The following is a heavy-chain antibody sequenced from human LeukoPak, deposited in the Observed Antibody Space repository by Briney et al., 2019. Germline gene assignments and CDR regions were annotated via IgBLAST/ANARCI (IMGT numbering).Heavy chain of an antibody. CDR2: IRFDGSNK. Sequence: PGGSLRLSCAASGFTFSSYGMHWVRQAPGKGLEWVAFIRFDGSNKYYTDSVKGRFTISRDNSKNTLYVQMNSLRAEDTAVHYCAKRLSPGLIGDWSDFDYWGQGTLVTVSS. CDR3: AKRLSPGLIGDWSDFDY. D-gene: IGHD7-27*01. J-gene: IGHJ4*02. CDR1: GFTFSSYG. V-gene: IGHV3-30*02.